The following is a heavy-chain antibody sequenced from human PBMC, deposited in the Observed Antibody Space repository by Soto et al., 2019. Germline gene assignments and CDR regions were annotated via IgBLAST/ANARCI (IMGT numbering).Heavy chain of an antibody. Sequence: SETLSLTCAVYGGSFSGYYWSWIRQPPGKGLEWIGEINHSGSTNYNPSLKSRVTISVDTSKNQFSLKLSSVTAADTAVYYCARVKVDCSSTSCYLNWFDPWGQGTLVTVSS. CDR1: GGSFSGYY. D-gene: IGHD2-2*01. J-gene: IGHJ5*02. V-gene: IGHV4-34*01. CDR3: ARVKVDCSSTSCYLNWFDP. CDR2: INHSGST.